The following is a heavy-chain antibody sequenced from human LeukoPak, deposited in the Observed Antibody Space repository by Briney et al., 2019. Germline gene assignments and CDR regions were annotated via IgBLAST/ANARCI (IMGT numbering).Heavy chain of an antibody. Sequence: SETLSLTCTVSGGSISSGGYSWSWIRQPPGKGLEWIGYIYHSGSTYYNPSLKSRVTISVNTSKNQFSLKLSSVTAADTAVYYCARQRKSIAAAGTRYWFDYWGQGTLVTVSS. CDR2: IYHSGST. J-gene: IGHJ4*02. CDR3: ARQRKSIAAAGTRYWFDY. D-gene: IGHD6-13*01. V-gene: IGHV4-30-2*03. CDR1: GGSISSGGYS.